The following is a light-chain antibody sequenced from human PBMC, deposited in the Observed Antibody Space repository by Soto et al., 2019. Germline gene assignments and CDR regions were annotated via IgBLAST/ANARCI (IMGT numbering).Light chain of an antibody. Sequence: EIVLTQSPGTLSLSPGDRATLSCRASQSVSSNYLAWYQQKPGQAPRLLIYGASSRATGIPDRCSGSGSGTDFTLTISRLEPEDFAVYYCQRYGTSLPLTFGGGTKVDI. V-gene: IGKV3-20*01. CDR3: QRYGTSLPLT. J-gene: IGKJ4*01. CDR1: QSVSSNY. CDR2: GAS.